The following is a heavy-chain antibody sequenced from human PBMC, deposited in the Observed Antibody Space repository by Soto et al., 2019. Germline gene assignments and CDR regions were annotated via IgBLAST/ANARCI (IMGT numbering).Heavy chain of an antibody. CDR3: AREVVLTEWYFDN. CDR1: GFTFSRYS. J-gene: IGHJ4*02. CDR2: TSSDGGTK. D-gene: IGHD2-21*01. V-gene: IGHV3-30-3*01. Sequence: QVQLMESGGGVVQPGGSLRLSYVTSGFTFSRYSMHWFRQAPGKGLEWVAVTSSDGGTKSYADSVKGRFTVSRDNSKNTLYLQMNSLRHEDTAVYYCAREVVLTEWYFDNWGQGILVTVSS.